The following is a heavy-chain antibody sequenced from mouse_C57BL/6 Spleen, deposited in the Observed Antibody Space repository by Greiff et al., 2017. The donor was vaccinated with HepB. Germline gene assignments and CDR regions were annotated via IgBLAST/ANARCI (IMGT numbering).Heavy chain of an antibody. J-gene: IGHJ2*01. CDR1: GFTFSSYA. V-gene: IGHV5-4*03. D-gene: IGHD1-1*01. CDR3: ARLGSSKVDY. Sequence: EVMLVESGGGLVKPGGSLKLSCAASGFTFSSYAMSWVRQTPEKRLEWVATISDGGSYTYYPDNVKGRFTISRDNAKNNLYLQMSHLKSEDTAMYYCARLGSSKVDYWGQGTTLTVSS. CDR2: ISDGGSYT.